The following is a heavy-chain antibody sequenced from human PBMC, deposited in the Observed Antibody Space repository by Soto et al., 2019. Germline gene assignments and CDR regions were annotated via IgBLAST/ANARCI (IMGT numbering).Heavy chain of an antibody. J-gene: IGHJ4*02. V-gene: IGHV3-23*01. D-gene: IGHD4-4*01. CDR2: ITATNGNT. Sequence: SLRLSCVASGFTFKAYAMGWVRQAPGKGLEWVSSITATNGNTYYADSVRGRFTISRDNSRNSLFLQMNGLRPEDSALYYCAKDEGTSSTVFDYWGQGTLVTVSS. CDR3: AKDEGTSSTVFDY. CDR1: GFTFKAYA.